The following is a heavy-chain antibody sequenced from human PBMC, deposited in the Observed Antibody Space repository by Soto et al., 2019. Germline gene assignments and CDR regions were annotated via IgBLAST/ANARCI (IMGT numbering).Heavy chain of an antibody. Sequence: GGSLRLSCAASGFTFSSYAMSWVRQAPGKGLEWVSAISGSGGSTYYADSVKGRFTISRATSKNTLYLQMNSLRAEDTAVYYCAKCTGYSSSWYEVFDYWGQGTLVTVSS. CDR1: GFTFSSYA. D-gene: IGHD6-13*01. J-gene: IGHJ4*02. CDR2: ISGSGGST. CDR3: AKCTGYSSSWYEVFDY. V-gene: IGHV3-23*01.